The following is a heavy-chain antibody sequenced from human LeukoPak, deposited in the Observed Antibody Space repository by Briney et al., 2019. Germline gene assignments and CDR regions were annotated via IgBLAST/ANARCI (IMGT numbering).Heavy chain of an antibody. Sequence: GVCLRLSCAASGFTVSNSYMNWVRQAPGKGLEWVSLIYSGGDTYYADSVKGRFTISRDSSKNTLYLQMNSLRAEDTAVYYCARDPPAVRTNTYAWGQGTLVTVSS. CDR2: IYSGGDT. CDR1: GFTVSNSY. V-gene: IGHV3-66*01. J-gene: IGHJ5*02. D-gene: IGHD4/OR15-4a*01. CDR3: ARDPPAVRTNTYA.